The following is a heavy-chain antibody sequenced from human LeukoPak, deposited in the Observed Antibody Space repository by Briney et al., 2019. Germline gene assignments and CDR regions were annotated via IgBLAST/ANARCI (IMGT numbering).Heavy chain of an antibody. CDR2: IYSGGST. V-gene: IGHV3-66*01. Sequence: PGGSLRLSCAASGFTVSSNYMSWVRQAPGKGLEWVSVIYSGGSTYYADSVKGRFTISRDNSKNTLYLQMNSLRAEGTAVYYCARESSGIIDYWGQGTLVTVSS. D-gene: IGHD6-6*01. J-gene: IGHJ4*02. CDR1: GFTVSSNY. CDR3: ARESSGIIDY.